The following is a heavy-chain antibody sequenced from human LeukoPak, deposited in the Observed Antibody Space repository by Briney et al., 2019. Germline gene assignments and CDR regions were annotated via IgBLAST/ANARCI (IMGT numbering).Heavy chain of an antibody. CDR1: GFTFSSYA. D-gene: IGHD3-3*01. Sequence: PGGXXRLSCAASGFTFSSYAMSWVRQAPGKGLEWVSAISGSGGSTYYADSVKGRFTISRDNSKKTLYLQMNSLRAEDTAVYYCAKDLSSRSYYDFWSGYFYNWFDPWGQGTLVTVSS. CDR3: AKDLSSRSYYDFWSGYFYNWFDP. CDR2: ISGSGGST. J-gene: IGHJ5*02. V-gene: IGHV3-23*01.